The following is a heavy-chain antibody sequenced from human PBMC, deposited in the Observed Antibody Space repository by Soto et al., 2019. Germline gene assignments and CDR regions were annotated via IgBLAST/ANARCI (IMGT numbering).Heavy chain of an antibody. Sequence: GGSLRLSCAASGFTFDSCAMSWVRQAPGKGLEWILGISGSGGSTYYADSVKGRFTISRDNSKNTVYLQMNSLRADDTAVYYCAKGKTSGWYYFDFWGQGTMVTVSS. D-gene: IGHD6-19*01. V-gene: IGHV3-23*01. J-gene: IGHJ4*03. CDR3: AKGKTSGWYYFDF. CDR2: ISGSGGST. CDR1: GFTFDSCA.